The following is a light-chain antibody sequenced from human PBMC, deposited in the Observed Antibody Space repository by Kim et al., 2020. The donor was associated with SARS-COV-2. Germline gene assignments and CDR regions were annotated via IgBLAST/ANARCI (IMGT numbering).Light chain of an antibody. J-gene: IGKJ2*03. V-gene: IGKV1-5*03. CDR3: QQYYYYAS. CDR2: EAS. Sequence: DFQMTQSPSTLSASVGDRVTITCRASQSVGSGLAWYQQKPGKAPNLLIYEASNLESGVPSRFRGSGFGTEFTITISSLQPDDFATYYCQQYYYYASFGQGTKLEI. CDR1: QSVGSG.